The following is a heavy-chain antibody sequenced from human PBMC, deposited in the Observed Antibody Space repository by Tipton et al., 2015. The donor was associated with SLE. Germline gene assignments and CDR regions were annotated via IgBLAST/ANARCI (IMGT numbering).Heavy chain of an antibody. Sequence: GSLRLSCEASGFTFSDYYMSWIRQAPGKGLEGVSYISSSGTTLYYADSVKGRFTISRDNAKNSLFLQMNSLRAEDTAVYYCVRDRGGAIVVGLGDYWGQGTLVTVSS. CDR2: ISSSGTTL. D-gene: IGHD3-22*01. V-gene: IGHV3-11*04. CDR1: GFTFSDYY. CDR3: VRDRGGAIVVGLGDY. J-gene: IGHJ4*02.